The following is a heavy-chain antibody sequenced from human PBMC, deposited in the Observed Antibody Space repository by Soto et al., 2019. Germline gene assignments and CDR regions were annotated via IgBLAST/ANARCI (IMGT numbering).Heavy chain of an antibody. CDR1: GGSFSGYY. V-gene: IGHV4-34*01. D-gene: IGHD6-13*01. CDR2: INHSGST. J-gene: IGHJ6*02. CDR3: AGNSRGKGYYYYYYGMDV. Sequence: SETLSLTCAVYGGSFSGYYWSWIRQPPGKGLEWIGEINHSGSTNYNPSLKSRVTISVDTSKNQFSLKLSLMIAADTAVYYCAGNSRGKGYYYYYYGMDVWGQGTTVTVSS.